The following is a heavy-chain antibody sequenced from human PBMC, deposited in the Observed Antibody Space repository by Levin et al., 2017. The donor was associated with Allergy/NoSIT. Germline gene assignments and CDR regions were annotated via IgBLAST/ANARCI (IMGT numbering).Heavy chain of an antibody. CDR3: ARVYCYSTSCYWGADY. CDR1: GGSFSGYY. Sequence: SETLSLTCGVYGGSFSGYYWTWIRQPPGKGLEWIGEINQSGSTYYNPSLNSRVTISVDTSKNQFSLKLSSVTAADTAVYYCARVYCYSTSCYWGADYWGQGTLVTVSS. D-gene: IGHD2-2*01. V-gene: IGHV4-34*01. CDR2: INQSGST. J-gene: IGHJ4*02.